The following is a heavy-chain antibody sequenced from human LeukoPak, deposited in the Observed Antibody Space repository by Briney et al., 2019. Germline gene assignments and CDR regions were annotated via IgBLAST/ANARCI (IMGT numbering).Heavy chain of an antibody. CDR2: INPSGGST. J-gene: IGHJ4*02. Sequence: ASVKVPCKASGYTFTSYYMHWVRQAPGQGLEWMGIINPSGGSTSYAQKFQGRVTMTRDMSTSTVYMELSSLRSEDTAVYYCARAARIGRTTSGYWGQGTLVTVSS. D-gene: IGHD2-15*01. V-gene: IGHV1-46*01. CDR3: ARAARIGRTTSGY. CDR1: GYTFTSYY.